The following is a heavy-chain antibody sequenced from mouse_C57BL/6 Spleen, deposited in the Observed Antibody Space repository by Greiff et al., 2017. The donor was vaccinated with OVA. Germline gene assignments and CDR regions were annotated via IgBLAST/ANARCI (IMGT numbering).Heavy chain of an antibody. D-gene: IGHD4-1*01. Sequence: VQLKESGGGLVQPGGSLSLSCAASGFTFTDYYMSWVRQPPGKALEWLGFIRNKANGYTTEYSASVKGRFTISRDNSQSILYLQMNALRAEDSATYYCARGGNWDGFAYWGQGTLVTVSA. CDR1: GFTFTDYY. V-gene: IGHV7-3*01. CDR2: IRNKANGYTT. CDR3: ARGGNWDGFAY. J-gene: IGHJ3*01.